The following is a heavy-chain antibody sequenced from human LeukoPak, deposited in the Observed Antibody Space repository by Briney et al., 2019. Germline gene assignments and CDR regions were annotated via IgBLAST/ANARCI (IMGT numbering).Heavy chain of an antibody. D-gene: IGHD1-26*01. CDR3: ARWNSGSYHFDY. J-gene: IGHJ4*02. Sequence: PSETLSLTCTGSGGSISGYYWNWIRQPPGKGLEWIGYIYYSGNTNYNPSLKGRVTISVDTSKNQFSLRLTSVTAADTAVYYCARWNSGSYHFDYWGQGALVTVSS. CDR1: GGSISGYY. CDR2: IYYSGNT. V-gene: IGHV4-59*01.